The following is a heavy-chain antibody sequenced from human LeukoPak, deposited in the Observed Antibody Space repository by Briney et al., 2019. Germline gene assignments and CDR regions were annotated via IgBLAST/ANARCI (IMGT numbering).Heavy chain of an antibody. J-gene: IGHJ4*02. CDR2: IYPGDSDT. CDR1: GYSFTSYW. D-gene: IGHD2-21*02. V-gene: IGHV5-51*01. Sequence: GESLKISCKGSGYSFTSYWIGWVRQMPGKGLEWMGIIYPGDSDTRYSPSFQGQVTISADKSISTAYLQWSSLKASDTAIYYCARLGGTVVTAITLHFDYWGQGTLVTVSS. CDR3: ARLGGTVVTAITLHFDY.